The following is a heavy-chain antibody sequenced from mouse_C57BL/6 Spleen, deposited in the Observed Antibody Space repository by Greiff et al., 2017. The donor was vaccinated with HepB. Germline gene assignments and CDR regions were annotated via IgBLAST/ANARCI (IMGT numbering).Heavy chain of an antibody. CDR3: ARRGLYYAMDY. CDR1: GFTFSDYY. V-gene: IGHV5-12*01. CDR2: ISNGGGST. J-gene: IGHJ4*01. Sequence: DVQLVESGGGLVQPGGSLKLSCAASGFTFSDYYMYWVRQTPEKRLEWVAYISNGGGSTYYPDTVKGRFTISRDNAKNTLYLQMSRLKSEDTAMYYCARRGLYYAMDYWGQGTSVTVSS.